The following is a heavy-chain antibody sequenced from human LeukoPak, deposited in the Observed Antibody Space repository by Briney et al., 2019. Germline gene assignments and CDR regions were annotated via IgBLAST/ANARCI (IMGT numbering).Heavy chain of an antibody. J-gene: IGHJ4*02. CDR3: AKGGSKVREVIAYYFDY. D-gene: IGHD3-10*01. Sequence: GRSLRLSCAASGFNFSNYGMHWVRQAPGKGLEWVAVIWSGGSSNYYADSVKGRFTISRDNSKNTLYLQMNSLRAEDTAVYYCAKGGSKVREVIAYYFDYWGQGTLVTVSS. CDR2: IWSGGSSN. V-gene: IGHV3-30*18. CDR1: GFNFSNYG.